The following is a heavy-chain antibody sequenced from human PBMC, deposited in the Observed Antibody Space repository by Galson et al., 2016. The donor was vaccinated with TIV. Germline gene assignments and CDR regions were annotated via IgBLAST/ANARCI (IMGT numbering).Heavy chain of an antibody. CDR1: GYTFSNYG. D-gene: IGHD3-22*01. V-gene: IGHV1-18*01. CDR2: ISGHSGNT. Sequence: SVKVSCKASGYTFSNYGISWVRRAPGQGLEWMGWISGHSGNTDYARKFQGRLVMTTDTSTGTAYMEVRSLRYDDTAVYYCARDRGCMAMIIVVDDYYGMDVWGQGTTVTVSS. J-gene: IGHJ6*02. CDR3: ARDRGCMAMIIVVDDYYGMDV.